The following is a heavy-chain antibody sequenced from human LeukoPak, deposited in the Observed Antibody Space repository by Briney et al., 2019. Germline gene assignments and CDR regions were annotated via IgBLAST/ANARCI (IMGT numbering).Heavy chain of an antibody. Sequence: ASVKVSRKASGYTFTSYYMHWVRQAPGQGLEWMGIINPSGGSTSYAQKFQGRVTMTRDTSTSTVYMELSSLRSEDTAVYYCARAGVVVPAAILWFDPWGQGTLVTVSS. CDR2: INPSGGST. D-gene: IGHD2-2*01. CDR1: GYTFTSYY. J-gene: IGHJ5*02. V-gene: IGHV1-46*01. CDR3: ARAGVVVPAAILWFDP.